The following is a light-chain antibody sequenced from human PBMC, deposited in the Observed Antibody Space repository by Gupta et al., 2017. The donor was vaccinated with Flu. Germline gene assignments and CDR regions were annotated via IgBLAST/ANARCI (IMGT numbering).Light chain of an antibody. J-gene: IGKJ5*01. Sequence: PSSVSLSLGDTVVITCRASQPIGRWLAWYQQKPGKAPKFLIYDASTLQSGVPSRFSGSGSGTDFTLTISNLQPEDFATYYCQQANIFPITFGQGTRMEIK. CDR1: QPIGRW. CDR3: QQANIFPIT. CDR2: DAS. V-gene: IGKV1-12*01.